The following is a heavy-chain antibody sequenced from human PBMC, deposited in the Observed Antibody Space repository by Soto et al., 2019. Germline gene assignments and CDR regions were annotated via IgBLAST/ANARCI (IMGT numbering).Heavy chain of an antibody. J-gene: IGHJ4*02. CDR3: AIYTAFDYVFDY. CDR2: INHRGST. D-gene: IGHD5-12*01. CDR1: GGSFSAYY. Sequence: TSETLSLTCAVYGGSFSAYYWTWIRQPPGKGLEWIGEINHRGSTNYNPSLKGRVTISADASKNQFSLNLTSVTAADTAVYYCAIYTAFDYVFDYWGQGTLVTVSS. V-gene: IGHV4-34*01.